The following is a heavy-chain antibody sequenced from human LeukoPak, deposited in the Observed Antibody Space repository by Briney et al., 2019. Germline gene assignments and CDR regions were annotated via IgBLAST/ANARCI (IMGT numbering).Heavy chain of an antibody. Sequence: GGSLRLSCAASGFTFSTYAMSWVRQAAGKGLEWVSVIYSGGSTYYADSVKGRFTISRDNSKNTLYLQMNSLRAEDTAVYYCARPRGNDDAFDIWGQGTMVTVSS. CDR3: ARPRGNDDAFDI. V-gene: IGHV3-53*01. CDR2: IYSGGST. CDR1: GFTFSTYA. J-gene: IGHJ3*02. D-gene: IGHD1-1*01.